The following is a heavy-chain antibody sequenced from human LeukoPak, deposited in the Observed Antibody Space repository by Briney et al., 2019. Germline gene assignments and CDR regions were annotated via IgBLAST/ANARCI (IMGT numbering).Heavy chain of an antibody. Sequence: PSETLSLTCTVSGGSISSSSYYWGWIRQPPGKGLEWIGSIYYSGSTYYNPSLKSRVTISVDTSKNQFSLKLSSVTAADTAVYYCARERGSSWSLDYWGQGTLVTVSS. D-gene: IGHD6-13*01. CDR1: GGSISSSSYY. CDR2: IYYSGST. CDR3: ARERGSSWSLDY. V-gene: IGHV4-39*07. J-gene: IGHJ4*02.